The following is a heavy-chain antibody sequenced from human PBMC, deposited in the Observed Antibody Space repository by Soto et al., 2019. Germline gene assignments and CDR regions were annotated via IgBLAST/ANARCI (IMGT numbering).Heavy chain of an antibody. CDR3: VSNQKGTYTGMDV. V-gene: IGHV1-3*01. CDR2: INAGNGDT. Sequence: QVQLVQSGAEVKKPGASVKVSCKASGYTFTNYGIDWVRQAPGQRLEWLGRINAGNGDTDHSPRFQGRVTITRDASATIAYMELSSLTSEDTAVYYCVSNQKGTYTGMDVWGQGTTVTVSS. D-gene: IGHD5-18*01. CDR1: GYTFTNYG. J-gene: IGHJ6*02.